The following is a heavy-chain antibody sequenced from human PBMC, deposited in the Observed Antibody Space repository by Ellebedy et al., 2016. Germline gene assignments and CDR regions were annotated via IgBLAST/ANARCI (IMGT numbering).Heavy chain of an antibody. CDR3: SRGLLYDRSGYYPPDLGY. J-gene: IGHJ4*02. V-gene: IGHV3-49*03. Sequence: GGSLRLXCTASGFTFGDYTMSWFRQAPGKGLEWVGFIRSKDYGGTIEYAASVKGRFTISRDDSKSIAYLQMNSLKSEDTAVYYCSRGLLYDRSGYYPPDLGYWGQGALVSVSS. D-gene: IGHD3-22*01. CDR2: IRSKDYGGTI. CDR1: GFTFGDYT.